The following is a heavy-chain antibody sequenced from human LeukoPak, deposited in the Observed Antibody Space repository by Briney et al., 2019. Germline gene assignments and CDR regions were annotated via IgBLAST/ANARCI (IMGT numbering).Heavy chain of an antibody. CDR2: ISAYKGHI. D-gene: IGHD3-16*01. Sequence: GASVKVSCKACGYTFTDFGISWVRQAPGQGLEWMGWISAYKGHIDYSKNFWGRISMTTDTSTNTTYMELGSLRSDDTAVYFCARDDRKELWLMRNRCFDYWGQGTLVTVSS. CDR3: ARDDRKELWLMRNRCFDY. CDR1: GYTFTDFG. V-gene: IGHV1-18*01. J-gene: IGHJ4*02.